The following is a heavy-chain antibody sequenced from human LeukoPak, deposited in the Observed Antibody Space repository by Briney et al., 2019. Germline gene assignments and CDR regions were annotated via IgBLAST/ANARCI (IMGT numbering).Heavy chain of an antibody. CDR2: ISAYNGNT. D-gene: IGHD1-26*01. Sequence: GASVKVSCKASGYTFTTYGINWVRQAPGQGLEWMGWISAYNGNTNYAQRFQGRVTMTTDTSTSTAYMELTSLRSDDPDVYYCARDMRGSYSPRFDPWGQGTLVTVSS. V-gene: IGHV1-18*01. CDR1: GYTFTTYG. J-gene: IGHJ5*02. CDR3: ARDMRGSYSPRFDP.